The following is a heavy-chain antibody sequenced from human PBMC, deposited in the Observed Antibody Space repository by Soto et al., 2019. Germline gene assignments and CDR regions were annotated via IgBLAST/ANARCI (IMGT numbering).Heavy chain of an antibody. V-gene: IGHV3-74*01. CDR2: IKGEGTRI. J-gene: IGHJ4*02. CDR1: W. Sequence: WMFCVSKNTGKGLMWVSHIKGEGTRIFYADSVKGRFTISRDNAKTKLYLQMNSLRVEDTAVYYCTRARPGPQHYFDYWGQGTLVPVSS. CDR3: TRARPGPQHYFDY. D-gene: IGHD3-10*01.